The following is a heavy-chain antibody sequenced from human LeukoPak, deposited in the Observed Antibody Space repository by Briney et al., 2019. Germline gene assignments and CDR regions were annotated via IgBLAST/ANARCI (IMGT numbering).Heavy chain of an antibody. D-gene: IGHD3-22*01. CDR3: AKLDSSGSSFDY. Sequence: GGSLRLSCAASGFTVSSNYMSWVRQAPGKGLEWVSVIYSGGSTYYADSVKGRFTISRDNSKNTLYLQMNCLRAEDTAVYYCAKLDSSGSSFDYWGQGTLVTVSS. J-gene: IGHJ4*02. V-gene: IGHV3-53*01. CDR2: IYSGGST. CDR1: GFTVSSNY.